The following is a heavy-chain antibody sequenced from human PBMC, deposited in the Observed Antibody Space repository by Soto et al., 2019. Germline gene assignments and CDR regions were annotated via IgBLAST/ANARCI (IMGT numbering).Heavy chain of an antibody. CDR3: ARRARPDFYYMDV. D-gene: IGHD6-6*01. CDR2: ISSNGVGT. CDR1: GFTLSGYA. J-gene: IGHJ6*03. V-gene: IGHV3-64*01. Sequence: EVQLAESGGGLAQPGGSLRLSCAASGFTLSGYAMDWVRQAPGKGLEYVSGISSNGVGTYYTNSVQGRFTISRDNSKNQVYLQMGSLRPEDMAVYYCARRARPDFYYMDVWAKGTTVTVSS.